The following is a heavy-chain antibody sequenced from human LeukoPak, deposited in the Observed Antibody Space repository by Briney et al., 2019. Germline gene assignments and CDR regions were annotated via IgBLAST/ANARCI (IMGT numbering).Heavy chain of an antibody. J-gene: IGHJ4*02. Sequence: PGGSLRLSCAASGFTFSSYAMHWVRQAPGKGLEWVAVISYDGSNKYYADSVKGRFTISRDNSKNTLYLQMNSLRAEDTAVYYCAKARGCTNGVCWDLDFDYWGQGTLVTVSS. CDR1: GFTFSSYA. D-gene: IGHD2-8*01. CDR2: ISYDGSNK. CDR3: AKARGCTNGVCWDLDFDY. V-gene: IGHV3-30*04.